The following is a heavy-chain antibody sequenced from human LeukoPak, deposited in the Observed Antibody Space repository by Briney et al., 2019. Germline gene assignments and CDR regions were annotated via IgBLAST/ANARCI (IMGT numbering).Heavy chain of an antibody. CDR2: ISSSGSTI. CDR1: GFTFSSYE. CDR3: ARDFVSAEGYSYGPYFDY. J-gene: IGHJ4*02. V-gene: IGHV3-48*03. D-gene: IGHD5-18*01. Sequence: GGSLRLSCAASGFTFSSYEMNWVRQAPGKGLEWVSYISSSGSTIYYADSVKGRFTISRDNAKNSLYLQMNSLRAEDTAVYYCARDFVSAEGYSYGPYFDYWGQGTLVTVSS.